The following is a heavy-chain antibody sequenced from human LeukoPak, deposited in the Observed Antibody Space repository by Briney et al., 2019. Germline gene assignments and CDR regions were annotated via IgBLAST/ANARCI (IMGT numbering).Heavy chain of an antibody. CDR1: GFTFSSYG. J-gene: IGHJ4*02. CDR3: AGNVGQWPLY. D-gene: IGHD6-19*01. CDR2: ISYDGSNK. Sequence: GGSLRLSCAASGFTFSSYGMHWVRQAPGKGLEWVAVISYDGSNKYYADSVKGRFTTSRDNSKNTLYLQMNSLRAEDTAVYYCAGNVGQWPLYWGQGTLVTVSS. V-gene: IGHV3-30*03.